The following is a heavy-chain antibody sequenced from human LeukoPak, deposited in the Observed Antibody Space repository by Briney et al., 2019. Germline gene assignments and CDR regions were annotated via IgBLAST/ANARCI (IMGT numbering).Heavy chain of an antibody. J-gene: IGHJ4*02. CDR1: GGTFSSYA. V-gene: IGHV1-69*13. CDR3: ARGWLAETTVVTPYNY. D-gene: IGHD4-23*01. CDR2: LIPIFGTP. Sequence: SVKVSCKASGGTFSSYAISWVRQAPGQGLEWMGGLIPIFGTPNYAQKFQGRVTITADESTSTAYMELSSLRSEDTAVYYCARGWLAETTVVTPYNYWGQGTLVTVSS.